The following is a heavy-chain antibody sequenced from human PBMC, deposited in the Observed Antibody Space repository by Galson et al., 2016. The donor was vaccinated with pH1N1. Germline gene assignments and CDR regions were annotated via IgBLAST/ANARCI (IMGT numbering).Heavy chain of an antibody. Sequence: SLRLSCAASGFTFSNYAMSWVRQSPGKGLEWVSSIGGSGDSTYYADSVKGRFTISRDNSKNTLSLQLDSPKVEDTALYYCAKDLGRYSEIDYWGQGTLVTVSS. CDR1: GFTFSNYA. V-gene: IGHV3-23*01. D-gene: IGHD1-26*01. CDR3: AKDLGRYSEIDY. J-gene: IGHJ4*02. CDR2: IGGSGDST.